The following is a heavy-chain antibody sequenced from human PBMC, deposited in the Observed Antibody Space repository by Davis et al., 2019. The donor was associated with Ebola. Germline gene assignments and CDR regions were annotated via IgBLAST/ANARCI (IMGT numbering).Heavy chain of an antibody. D-gene: IGHD3-3*01. V-gene: IGHV3-11*01. Sequence: PGGSLRLSCAASGFTFSAYYMSWIRQAPGKGLEWVSYISSSGSTIYYADSVKGRFTISRDNAKKSLYLQMNSLRAEDTAVYYCARDLITISRRYYGMDVWGQGTTVTVSS. CDR3: ARDLITISRRYYGMDV. CDR2: ISSSGSTI. CDR1: GFTFSAYY. J-gene: IGHJ6*02.